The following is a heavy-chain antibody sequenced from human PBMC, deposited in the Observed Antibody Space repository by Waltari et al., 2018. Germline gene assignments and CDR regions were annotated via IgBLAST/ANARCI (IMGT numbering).Heavy chain of an antibody. D-gene: IGHD2-15*01. J-gene: IGHJ3*02. V-gene: IGHV4-39*07. CDR2: IYYSGST. CDR1: GGSISSSSYY. CDR3: ARVVVDAFDI. Sequence: QVQLQESGPGLVKPSETLSLTCTVSGGSISSSSYYWGWIRQPPGKGLEWIGSIYYSGSTYYNPSLKSRVTISVDTSKNQFSLKLSSVTAADTAVYYCARVVVDAFDIWGQGTMVTVSS.